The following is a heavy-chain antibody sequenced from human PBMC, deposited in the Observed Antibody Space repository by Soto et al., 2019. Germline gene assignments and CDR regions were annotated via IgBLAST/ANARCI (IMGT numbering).Heavy chain of an antibody. Sequence: HPGGSLRLSCTVSGFMFEDFAMHWVRQAPGQGLEWVSGINWNGVNKGYAESVLGRFTISRDNAKKSLYLDMNYLRPEDTAPYFCAKDVDRLGELWGYFQSWGQGTMVTVSS. J-gene: IGHJ1*01. CDR2: INWNGVNK. V-gene: IGHV3-9*01. CDR1: GFMFEDFA. D-gene: IGHD3-16*01. CDR3: AKDVDRLGELWGYFQS.